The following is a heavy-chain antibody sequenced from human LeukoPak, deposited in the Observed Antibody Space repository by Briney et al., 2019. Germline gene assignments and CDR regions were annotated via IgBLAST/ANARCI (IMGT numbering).Heavy chain of an antibody. CDR1: GGTFSSYA. Sequence: ASVKVSCKASGGTFSSYAISWVRQAPGQGLGWMGRIIPIFGIANYAQQFQGRVTITADKSTSTAYMELSSLRSEDTAVYYCASVPSYCSSTSCYTSYYYYGMDVWGQGTTVTVSS. D-gene: IGHD2-2*02. J-gene: IGHJ6*02. CDR2: IIPIFGIA. CDR3: ASVPSYCSSTSCYTSYYYYGMDV. V-gene: IGHV1-69*04.